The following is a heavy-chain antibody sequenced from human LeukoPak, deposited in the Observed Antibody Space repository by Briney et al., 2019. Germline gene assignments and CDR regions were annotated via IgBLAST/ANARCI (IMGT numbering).Heavy chain of an antibody. Sequence: ASVKVSCKASGGTFSSYAISWVRQAPGQGLEWMGWINTNNGNPTYAQGFTGRFVFSLDTSVTTADLQISSLKAEDTAIYYCARAWLGELLSFDFWGQGTLVTVSS. CDR1: GGTFSSYA. CDR3: ARAWLGELLSFDF. V-gene: IGHV7-4-1*02. CDR2: INTNNGNP. J-gene: IGHJ4*02. D-gene: IGHD3-10*01.